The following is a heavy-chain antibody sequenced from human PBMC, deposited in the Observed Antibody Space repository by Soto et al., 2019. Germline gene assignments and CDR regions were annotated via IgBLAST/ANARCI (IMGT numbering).Heavy chain of an antibody. CDR2: IYPGDSDT. J-gene: IGHJ4*02. Sequence: EVQLVPSGAEVKKPGESLKISCKGSGYSFTSYWIGWVRQMPGKGLEWMGIIYPGDSDTRYSPSFQGQVTSSADKANSTASLQRSSLKASDTAMYYCARQSSGGGYGKDAAFDQWGRGTLVTVSS. CDR1: GYSFTSYW. D-gene: IGHD6-19*01. V-gene: IGHV5-51*01. CDR3: ARQSSGGGYGKDAAFDQ.